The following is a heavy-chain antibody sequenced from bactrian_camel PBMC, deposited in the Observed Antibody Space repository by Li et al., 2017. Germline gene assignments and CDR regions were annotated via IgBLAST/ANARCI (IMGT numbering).Heavy chain of an antibody. D-gene: IGHD4*01. CDR3: VRSYPERQWVTEYNY. V-gene: IGHV3S40*01. CDR2: IDTGGGNT. Sequence: DVQLVESGGGLVQPGGSLRLSCTASGFTFSSSDMSWGRQIPGEGLEWVSGIDTGGGNTYYADSVKGRFTISRDNAKNTVYLQMNSLKPEDTAVYYCVRSYPERQWVTEYNYWGQGTQVTV. CDR1: GFTFSSSD. J-gene: IGHJ4*01.